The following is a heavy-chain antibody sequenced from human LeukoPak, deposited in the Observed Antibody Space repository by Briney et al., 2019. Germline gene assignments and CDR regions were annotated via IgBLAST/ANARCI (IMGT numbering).Heavy chain of an antibody. CDR2: ISAYNGNT. J-gene: IGHJ6*02. D-gene: IGHD6-13*01. CDR3: ARDLPPQYSSSWSHYYYYYGMDV. V-gene: IGHV1-18*01. CDR1: GYTFTSYG. Sequence: GASVKISCKASGYTFTSYGISWVRQAPGQGLEWMGWISAYNGNTNYAQKLQGRVTMTTDTSTSTAYMELRSLRSDDTAVYYCARDLPPQYSSSWSHYYYYYGMDVWGQGTTVTVSS.